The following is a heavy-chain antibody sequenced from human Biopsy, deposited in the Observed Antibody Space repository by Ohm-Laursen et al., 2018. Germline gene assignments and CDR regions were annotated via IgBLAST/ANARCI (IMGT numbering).Heavy chain of an antibody. V-gene: IGHV4-4*07. CDR3: AREPRIAAVAYFDP. CDR2: IYSSGST. J-gene: IGHJ5*02. D-gene: IGHD6-13*01. Sequence: SETLSLTCTVSGGSICNYYWSWIRQPAGKGLEWIGRIYSSGSTNYNPSLKSRVTMSVDTSKNQFSLILSSMTAADTAVYYCAREPRIAAVAYFDPWGQGTLVTVSS. CDR1: GGSICNYY.